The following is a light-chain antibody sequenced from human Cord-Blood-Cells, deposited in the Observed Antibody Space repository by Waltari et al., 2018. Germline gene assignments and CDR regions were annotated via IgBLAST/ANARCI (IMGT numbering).Light chain of an antibody. Sequence: EIGFTQSPATLSLSPGERATLSCRASRSVSSYLAWYQQKPGQAPRLLIYDASNRATGIPARFSGSGSGTDFTLTISSLEPEDFAVYYCQQRSNWPITFGQGTRLEIK. CDR3: QQRSNWPIT. J-gene: IGKJ5*01. CDR1: RSVSSY. V-gene: IGKV3-11*01. CDR2: DAS.